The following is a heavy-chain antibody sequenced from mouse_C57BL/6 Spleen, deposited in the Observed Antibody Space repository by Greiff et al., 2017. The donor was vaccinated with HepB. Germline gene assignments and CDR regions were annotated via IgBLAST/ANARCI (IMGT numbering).Heavy chain of an antibody. Sequence: VQLVESGPGLVQPSQCLSITCTVSGFSFTSYGVHWVRQSPGKGLEWLGVIWSGGSTDYNAAFISRLSSSKDNSKSQGFFKMNSLHADDTAIYYCARRDDYDGYWYFDVWGTGTTVTVSS. V-gene: IGHV2-2*01. CDR2: IWSGGST. CDR1: GFSFTSYG. D-gene: IGHD2-4*01. J-gene: IGHJ1*03. CDR3: ARRDDYDGYWYFDV.